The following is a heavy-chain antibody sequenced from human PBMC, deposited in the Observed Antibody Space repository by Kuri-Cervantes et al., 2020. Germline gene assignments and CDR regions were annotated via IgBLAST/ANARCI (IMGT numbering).Heavy chain of an antibody. CDR1: GGTFSSYA. CDR2: IIPIFGTA. V-gene: IGHV1-69*06. Sequence: ASVKVSCKASGGTFSSYAISWVRQAPGQGLEWMGGIIPIFGTANYAQKFQGRVTITADKSTSTAYMELSSLRSEDTAVYYCASVSTGTPSYYYYYMDVWGKGTTVTVSS. D-gene: IGHD1-1*01. CDR3: ASVSTGTPSYYYYYMDV. J-gene: IGHJ6*03.